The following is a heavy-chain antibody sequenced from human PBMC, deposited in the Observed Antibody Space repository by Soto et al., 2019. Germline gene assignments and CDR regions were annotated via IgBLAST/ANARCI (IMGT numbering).Heavy chain of an antibody. CDR1: GFSLSTSGVG. D-gene: IGHD3-9*01. J-gene: IGHJ4*02. CDR3: ARKGPEDWPLDY. CDR2: IYWDDDK. V-gene: IGHV2-5*02. Sequence: QITLKESGPTLVKPTQTLTLTCTFSGFSLSTSGVGVGWIRQPPGEALEWLAVIYWDDDKEYSPSLKNRLTITTDISKNQVVLTMTNMGPMDTGTYYCARKGPEDWPLDYWGQGTLVTVSS.